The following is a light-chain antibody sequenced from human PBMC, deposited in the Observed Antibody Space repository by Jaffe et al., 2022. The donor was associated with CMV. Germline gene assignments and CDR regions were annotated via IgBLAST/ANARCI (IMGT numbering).Light chain of an antibody. Sequence: DIQMTQSPATLSASVGDRVTITCRASQSVSSWLAWYQQKPGKPPKLLIYKASYLQSGVPSRFRGSGSGTDFTLTIISLQPDDFATYYCQQYDSFSPVTFGGGTKVEIK. J-gene: IGKJ4*01. CDR1: QSVSSW. CDR3: QQYDSFSPVT. CDR2: KAS. V-gene: IGKV1-5*03.